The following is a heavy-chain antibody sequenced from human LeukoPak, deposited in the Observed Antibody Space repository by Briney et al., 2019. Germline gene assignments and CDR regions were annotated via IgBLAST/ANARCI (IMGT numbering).Heavy chain of an antibody. CDR3: ARDMGKWYFDL. D-gene: IGHD1-26*01. Sequence: SETLSLTCTVSGDSISSYYWTWIRQPPGKGLEWIGYVYNSGSTDYNPSLKSRVTISVDTSKNQFSLKLSSVTAADTAVYYCARDMGKWYFDLWGRGTLVTVSS. V-gene: IGHV4-59*01. CDR2: VYNSGST. CDR1: GDSISSYY. J-gene: IGHJ2*01.